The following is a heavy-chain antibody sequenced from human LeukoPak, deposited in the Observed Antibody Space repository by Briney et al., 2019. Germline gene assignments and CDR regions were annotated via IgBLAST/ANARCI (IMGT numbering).Heavy chain of an antibody. D-gene: IGHD2-15*01. V-gene: IGHV3-7*04. CDR2: IKPDGSAT. CDR3: AGGGGWVFYS. CDR1: GLTFRRYW. Sequence: PGGSLRLSCTAPGLTFRRYWMNWVRQAPGKGVEWVANIKPDGSATSYVGSVKGRFTISRDNVKNSVYLQMNSLRAEDTAVYYCAGGGGWVFYSWGQGTLVAVSA. J-gene: IGHJ4*02.